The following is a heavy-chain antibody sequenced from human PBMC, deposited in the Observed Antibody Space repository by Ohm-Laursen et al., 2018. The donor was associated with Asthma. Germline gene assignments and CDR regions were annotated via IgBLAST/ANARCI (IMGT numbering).Heavy chain of an antibody. J-gene: IGHJ3*02. CDR1: GFTFSSYG. CDR2: ISYDGSNK. Sequence: SSLRLSCSASGFTFSSYGMHWVRQAPGKGLEWVAVISYDGSNKYYADSVKGRFTISRDNSKNTLFLQMNSLRPDDTAVYYCARRDFSGGDTNAAFDIWGQGTMVAVSS. D-gene: IGHD2-21*02. CDR3: ARRDFSGGDTNAAFDI. V-gene: IGHV3-30*03.